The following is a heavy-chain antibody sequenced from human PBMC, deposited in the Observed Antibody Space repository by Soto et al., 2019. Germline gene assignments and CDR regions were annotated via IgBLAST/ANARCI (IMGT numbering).Heavy chain of an antibody. Sequence: QGQLVQSGGEVKQPGASVRVSCKATGYTFINSAIDWVRQAPGQGLEWMGWISPYNGNTNYAQRVQGRVTITTDTSTSTAYMEIRSLRSDDTAVYYCARDQSSGVFDYWGQGTLVTVST. V-gene: IGHV1-18*01. J-gene: IGHJ4*02. CDR1: GYTFINSA. D-gene: IGHD3-22*01. CDR3: ARDQSSGVFDY. CDR2: ISPYNGNT.